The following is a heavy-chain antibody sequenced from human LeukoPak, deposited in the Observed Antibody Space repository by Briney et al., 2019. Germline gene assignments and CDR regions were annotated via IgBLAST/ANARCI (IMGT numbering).Heavy chain of an antibody. CDR3: AKDRSIGTYYTFDH. D-gene: IGHD1-26*01. V-gene: IGHV3-38-3*01. Sequence: WGSLRLSCAASGFTVSSNEISWVRQAPGKGLECVSSISGGSTYYADSRKGRFTISRDNSNNTLYLQMSSLTAADTAVYYCAKDRSIGTYYTFDHWGQGTLVTVSS. CDR2: ISGGST. J-gene: IGHJ4*02. CDR1: GFTVSSNE.